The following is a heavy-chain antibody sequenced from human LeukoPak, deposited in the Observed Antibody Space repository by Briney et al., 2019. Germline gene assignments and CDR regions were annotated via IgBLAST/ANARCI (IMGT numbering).Heavy chain of an antibody. D-gene: IGHD5-18*01. CDR3: ARDLDYRGFIQLWLGAFDI. V-gene: IGHV3-30*04. CDR1: GLIFSSYA. CDR2: ISYDGSNE. Sequence: GGSLRLPCAASGLIFSSYAMHWVRQAPGKGLEWVAVISYDGSNEYYADSVKGRFTISRDNSKNTLYLQMNSLRAEDTAVYYCARDLDYRGFIQLWLGAFDIWGQGTMVTVSS. J-gene: IGHJ3*02.